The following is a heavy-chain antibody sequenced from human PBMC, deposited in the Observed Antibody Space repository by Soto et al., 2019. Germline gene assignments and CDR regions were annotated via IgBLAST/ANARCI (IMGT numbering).Heavy chain of an antibody. CDR2: IYYSGST. CDR3: ARRYGSSFDI. CDR1: GGSISSYY. Sequence: QVQLQESGPGLVKPSETLSLTCTVSGGSISSYYWSWIRQPPGKGLEWIGYIYYSGSTNYNPSLQGRVPLSEDTSKNQVSQKLRSVAAADTAVYYCARRYGSSFDIWGQGTKVTVSS. J-gene: IGHJ3*02. V-gene: IGHV4-59*08. D-gene: IGHD3-10*01.